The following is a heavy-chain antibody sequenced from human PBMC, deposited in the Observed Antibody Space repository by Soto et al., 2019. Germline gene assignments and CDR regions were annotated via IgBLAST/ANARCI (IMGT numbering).Heavy chain of an antibody. CDR3: ARAMANYFDY. J-gene: IGHJ4*02. CDR2: IRDSGST. CDR1: GGSVSSDDYS. V-gene: IGHV4-31*03. Sequence: QVQLQESGPGLVKPSQTLSVTCTVSGGSVSSDDYSWSWIRQHPGKGLEWIGYIRDSGSTYYNPSLXSRVTISVDTSKNQFSLRLRSVTAADTAVYYCARAMANYFDYWGQGTLVTASS. D-gene: IGHD2-8*01.